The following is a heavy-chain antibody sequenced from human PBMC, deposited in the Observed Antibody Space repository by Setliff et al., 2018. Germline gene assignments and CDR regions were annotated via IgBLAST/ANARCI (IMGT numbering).Heavy chain of an antibody. Sequence: SETLSLTCTVSGGSISYNYWSWIRQPAGKGLQWIGRINTSGSTKYDPSLKSRVTMSVDTSKNQFSLKLSAVTATDTAVYYCARDVGGEGYFDSWGQGTLVTVSS. J-gene: IGHJ4*02. V-gene: IGHV4-4*07. CDR3: ARDVGGEGYFDS. CDR2: INTSGST. D-gene: IGHD3-10*01. CDR1: GGSISYNY.